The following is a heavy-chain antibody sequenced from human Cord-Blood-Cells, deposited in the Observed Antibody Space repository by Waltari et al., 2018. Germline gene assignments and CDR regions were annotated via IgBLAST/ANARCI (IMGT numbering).Heavy chain of an antibody. D-gene: IGHD6-13*01. Sequence: QVQLQQWGAGLLKPSETLSLTCAVYGGSFSGYYWSWIRQPPGKGLEWIGENNHSGSTNYNPSLKSRVTISVDTSKNQFSLKLSSVTAADTAVYYCARSLQNIAAAGSFDYWGQGTLVTVSS. J-gene: IGHJ4*02. CDR2: NNHSGST. CDR1: GGSFSGYY. CDR3: ARSLQNIAAAGSFDY. V-gene: IGHV4-34*01.